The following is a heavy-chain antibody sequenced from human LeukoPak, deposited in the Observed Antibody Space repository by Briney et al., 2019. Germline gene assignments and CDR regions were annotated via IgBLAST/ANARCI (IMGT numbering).Heavy chain of an antibody. Sequence: GASVKVSCKASGGTFSSYAISWVRQAPGQGLEWMGRIIPILGIANYAQKFQGRVTITADKSTSTAYMELSSLRSEDTAVYYRANSYCSGGSCSGADYWGQGTLVTVSS. J-gene: IGHJ4*02. V-gene: IGHV1-69*04. D-gene: IGHD2-15*01. CDR3: ANSYCSGGSCSGADY. CDR1: GGTFSSYA. CDR2: IIPILGIA.